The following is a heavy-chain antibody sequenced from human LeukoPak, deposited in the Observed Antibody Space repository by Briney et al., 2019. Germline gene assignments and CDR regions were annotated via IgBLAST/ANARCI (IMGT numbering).Heavy chain of an antibody. CDR1: GYSISSGYY. CDR3: AGKRTVGPTTPPTAFTWFDP. J-gene: IGHJ5*02. V-gene: IGHV4-38-2*02. CDR2: IYHSGST. Sequence: SETLSLTCTVSGYSISSGYYWGWIRQPPGKGLEWNGSIYHSGSTYCNPSLKSRVTISVDTSKNQFSLKLSSVTAGDTAVYYCAGKRTVGPTTPPTAFTWFDPWGQGTLVIVSS. D-gene: IGHD1-26*01.